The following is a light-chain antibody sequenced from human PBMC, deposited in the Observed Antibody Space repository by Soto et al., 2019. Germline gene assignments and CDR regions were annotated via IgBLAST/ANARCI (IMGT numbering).Light chain of an antibody. CDR2: TAS. CDR1: RDIGNR. Sequence: DIQMTQAPSSVSASVGDRVTSTCRASRDIGNRLAWFRHKPGKAPQLLIQTASTLLRETPSRFSGSGSWTDFLLHINNLQPEDCATYYWLQASNFPRPFGPEPKVDI. J-gene: IGKJ1*01. V-gene: IGKV1-12*01. CDR3: LQASNFPRP.